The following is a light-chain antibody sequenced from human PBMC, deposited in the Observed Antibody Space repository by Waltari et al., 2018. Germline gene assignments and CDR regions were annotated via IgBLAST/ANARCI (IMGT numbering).Light chain of an antibody. Sequence: DIVMTQSPDSLAVSLGERATFNCKSSQSILYSSNHKNYLAWYQQKPGPPPKLLIYWASTRESGVPDRFSGSGSGTDFTLTISSLQAEDVAVYYCHQYYTTPYTFGQGTKLEIK. J-gene: IGKJ2*01. CDR1: QSILYSSNHKNY. CDR2: WAS. V-gene: IGKV4-1*01. CDR3: HQYYTTPYT.